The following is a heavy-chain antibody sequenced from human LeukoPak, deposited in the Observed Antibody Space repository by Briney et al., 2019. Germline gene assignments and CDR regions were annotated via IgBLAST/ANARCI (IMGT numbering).Heavy chain of an antibody. V-gene: IGHV3-23*01. CDR1: GITFSNSA. J-gene: IGHJ3*02. CDR3: VKSAGKDGYRDVFDI. Sequence: PGGSLRLSCVPSGITFSNSALSWVRQAPGKGLEWVATITKSGDQTYYADSVRGLFTISRDISKSTLYLQTNSLRAEDTAVYHCVKSAGKDGYRDVFDIWGQGTVVSVSS. D-gene: IGHD5-24*01. CDR2: ITKSGDQT.